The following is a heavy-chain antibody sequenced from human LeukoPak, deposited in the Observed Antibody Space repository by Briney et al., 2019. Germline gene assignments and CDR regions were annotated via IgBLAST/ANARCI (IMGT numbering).Heavy chain of an antibody. CDR3: ARGIRVGYCSGGSCYQVDY. D-gene: IGHD2-15*01. J-gene: IGHJ4*02. V-gene: IGHV4-34*01. CDR1: GGSFSGYY. Sequence: SETLSLTCAVYGGSFSGYYWSWIRQPPGKGLEWIGEINHSGSTNYNPSLKSRVTISVDTSKNQFSLKLSSVTAADTAVYYCARGIRVGYCSGGSCYQVDYWGQGTLVTVSS. CDR2: INHSGST.